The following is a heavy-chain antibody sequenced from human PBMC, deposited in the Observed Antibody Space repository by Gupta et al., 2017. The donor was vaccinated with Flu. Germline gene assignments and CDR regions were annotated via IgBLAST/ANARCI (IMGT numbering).Heavy chain of an antibody. CDR1: GYTFTDYY. V-gene: IGHV1-2*02. CDR2: INPNSGGT. D-gene: IGHD3-22*01. Sequence: QVHLVQSGAEVKKPGASVKVSCKASGYTFTDYYIHWVRQAPGQGLEWMGWINPNSGGTNFAQKVQGRVTMTRDTSISTAYMELSRMKSDDTAVYYCAREYSDSRGFDSWGPGTLVTVSS. CDR3: AREYSDSRGFDS. J-gene: IGHJ4*02.